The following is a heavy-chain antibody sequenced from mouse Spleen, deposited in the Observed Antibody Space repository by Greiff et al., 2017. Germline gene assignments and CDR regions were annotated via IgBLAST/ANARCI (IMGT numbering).Heavy chain of an antibody. CDR3: ARHGYCFDY. J-gene: IGHJ2*01. Sequence: EVKLMESGGGLVKLGGSLKLSCAASGFTFSSYAMSWVRQTPEKRLEWVATISSGGGNTYYPDSVKGRFTISRDNAKNTLYLQMSSLKSEDTAMYYCARHGYCFDYWGQGTTLTVSS. V-gene: IGHV5-9*04. CDR2: ISSGGGNT. CDR1: GFTFSSYA. D-gene: IGHD2-3*01.